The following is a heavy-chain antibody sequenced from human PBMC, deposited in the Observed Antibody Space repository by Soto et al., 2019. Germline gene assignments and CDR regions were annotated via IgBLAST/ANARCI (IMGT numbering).Heavy chain of an antibody. J-gene: IGHJ3*02. CDR1: GFTFSSYW. CDR2: IKQDGSEK. CDR3: AGEVGGCDSGWYNAFDI. D-gene: IGHD6-13*01. V-gene: IGHV3-7*01. Sequence: EVQLVESGGGLVQPGGSLRLSCAASGFTFSSYWMSWVRQAPGKGLEWVANIKQDGSEKYYVDSVKGRFTISRDNAKNALYLQMHGLRAEDTAVNYCAGEVGGCDSGWYNAFDIWGQGRMVNVSS.